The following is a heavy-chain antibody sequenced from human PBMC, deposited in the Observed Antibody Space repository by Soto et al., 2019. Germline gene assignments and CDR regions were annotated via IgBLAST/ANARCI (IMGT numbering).Heavy chain of an antibody. CDR1: GFTFSSYT. CDR2: ISSSSSYI. CDR3: AKIHVIGTTRRPYFDY. V-gene: IGHV3-21*01. J-gene: IGHJ4*02. Sequence: GGSLRLSCAASGFTFSSYTMNWVRQAPGKGLEWVSSISSSSSYIYYADSVKGRFTISRDNAKNSLYLQMNGLRAEDTAVYYCAKIHVIGTTRRPYFDYWGKGTLVTVSS. D-gene: IGHD1-20*01.